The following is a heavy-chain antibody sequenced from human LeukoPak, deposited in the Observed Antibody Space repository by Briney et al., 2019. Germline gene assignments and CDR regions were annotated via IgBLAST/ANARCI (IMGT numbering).Heavy chain of an antibody. Sequence: SETLSLTCAVYGGSFSGYYWSWIRQPPGKGLEWIGEINHSGSTNYNPSLKSRVTISVDTSKDQFSLKLSSLTAADTAVYYCARAGSYRGHFDYWGQGTLVTVSS. J-gene: IGHJ4*02. V-gene: IGHV4-34*01. CDR1: GGSFSGYY. CDR3: ARAGSYRGHFDY. CDR2: INHSGST. D-gene: IGHD3-16*01.